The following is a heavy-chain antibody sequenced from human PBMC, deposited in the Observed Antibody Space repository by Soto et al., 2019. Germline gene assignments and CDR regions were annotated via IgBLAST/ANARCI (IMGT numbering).Heavy chain of an antibody. D-gene: IGHD2-8*01. J-gene: IGHJ4*01. CDR3: AKDTGLMVYAMAY. CDR2: ISGSGGST. CDR1: GFTFSGYA. V-gene: IGHV3-23*01. Sequence: GGSLRLSCAAAGFTFSGYAMSWVRQAPGKGLEWVSAISGSGGSTYYADSVKGRFTISRDNSKNTLYLQMNSLRAEDTAVYYCAKDTGLMVYAMAYWGHGTLVTVSS.